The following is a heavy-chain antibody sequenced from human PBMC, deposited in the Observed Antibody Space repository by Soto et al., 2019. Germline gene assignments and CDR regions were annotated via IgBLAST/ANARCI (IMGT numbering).Heavy chain of an antibody. V-gene: IGHV5-51*01. CDR2: IYPGDSDT. Sequence: PGESLKISCXGSGYSFASHWVAWVRQMPEKGLEWIGTIYPGDSDTKYSPAFRGQVTISADTSVSTAYLQWRSLEATDSAIYYCARYSGSYWHYLDFWGQGTLVTVS. CDR1: GYSFASHW. J-gene: IGHJ4*02. D-gene: IGHD1-26*01. CDR3: ARYSGSYWHYLDF.